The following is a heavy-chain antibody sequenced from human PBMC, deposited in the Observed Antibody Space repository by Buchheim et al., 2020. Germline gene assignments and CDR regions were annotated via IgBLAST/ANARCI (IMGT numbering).Heavy chain of an antibody. V-gene: IGHV4-34*01. CDR1: GGSFSGYY. D-gene: IGHD3-22*01. Sequence: QVQLQQWGAGLLKPSETLSLTCAVYGGSFSGYYWSWIRQPPGKGLEWIGEINHSGSTNYNPSLKSRVTISVDTSKNQFSLKLSYVTAADTAVYYCARTDSSGYYYGFDYWGQGTL. J-gene: IGHJ4*02. CDR3: ARTDSSGYYYGFDY. CDR2: INHSGST.